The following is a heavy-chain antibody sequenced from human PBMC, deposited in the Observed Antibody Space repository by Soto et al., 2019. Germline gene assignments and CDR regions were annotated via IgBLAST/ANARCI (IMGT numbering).Heavy chain of an antibody. J-gene: IGHJ4*02. Sequence: GGSLRLSCAASGFTFSSYWMHWVRQAPGKGLEWVAVVSHDGRNTHYADSVKGRFTISRDSSKNTVSLEMTSLRAEDTAVYYCAKGGRQWLVTYDFNYWGQGALVTVSS. CDR2: VSHDGRNT. V-gene: IGHV3-30*18. D-gene: IGHD6-19*01. CDR1: GFTFSSYW. CDR3: AKGGRQWLVTYDFNY.